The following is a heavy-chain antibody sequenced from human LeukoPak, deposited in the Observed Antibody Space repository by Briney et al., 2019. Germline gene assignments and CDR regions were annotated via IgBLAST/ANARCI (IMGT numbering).Heavy chain of an antibody. CDR3: ARHSPYDGFDY. D-gene: IGHD3-3*01. CDR2: IIPIFGTA. Sequence: APVKVSCKASGGTFSSYAISWVRQAPGQGLEWMGGIIPIFGTANYAQKSQGRVTITADESTSTAYMELSSLRSEDTAVYYCARHSPYDGFDYWGQGTLVTVSS. CDR1: GGTFSSYA. J-gene: IGHJ4*02. V-gene: IGHV1-69*13.